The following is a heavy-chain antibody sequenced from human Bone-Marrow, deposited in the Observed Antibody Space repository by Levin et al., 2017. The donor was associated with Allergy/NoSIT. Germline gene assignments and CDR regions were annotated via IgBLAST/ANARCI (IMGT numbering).Heavy chain of an antibody. D-gene: IGHD1-1*01. J-gene: IGHJ4*02. CDR3: EGSWT. CDR1: GFTVGTYA. Sequence: GESLKIFCAASGFTVGTYAMGWVRQSPGKPLEWVSGISGGGGGTHYADFARGRFIISRDTSKNTLSLEMNDLRVEDTAVYHCEGSWTWGQGTLVTVSS. V-gene: IGHV3-23*01. CDR2: ISGGGGGT.